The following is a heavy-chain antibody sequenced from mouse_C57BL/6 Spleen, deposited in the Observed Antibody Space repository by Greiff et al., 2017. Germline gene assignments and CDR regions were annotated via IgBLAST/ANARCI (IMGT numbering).Heavy chain of an antibody. CDR3: ARGSIYYESYYAMDY. CDR1: GFTFSDYG. CDR2: ISSGSSTI. V-gene: IGHV5-17*01. J-gene: IGHJ4*01. Sequence: DVHLVESGGGLVKPGGSLKLSCAASGFTFSDYGMHWVRQAPEKGLEWVAYISSGSSTIYYADTVKGRFTISRDNAKNTLFLQMTSLRSEDTAMYYCARGSIYYESYYAMDYWGQGTSVTVSS. D-gene: IGHD2-4*01.